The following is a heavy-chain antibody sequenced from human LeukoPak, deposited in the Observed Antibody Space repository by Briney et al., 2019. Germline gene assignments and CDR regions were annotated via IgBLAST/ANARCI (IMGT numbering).Heavy chain of an antibody. CDR2: ISSRSSYI. J-gene: IGHJ4*02. CDR3: EREPYYYDSSGYLGGYYFDY. Sequence: GGSLRLSCAASGFTFSSYSMDWVRQAPGKGLEWVSSISSRSSYIYYADSVKGRFTISRDNAKNSLYLQMNSLRAEDTAVYYREREPYYYDSSGYLGGYYFDYWGQGTLVTVSS. D-gene: IGHD3-22*01. CDR1: GFTFSSYS. V-gene: IGHV3-21*01.